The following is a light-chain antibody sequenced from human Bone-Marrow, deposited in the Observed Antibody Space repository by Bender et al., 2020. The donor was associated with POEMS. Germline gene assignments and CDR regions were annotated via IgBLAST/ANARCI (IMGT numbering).Light chain of an antibody. CDR1: SSNTETNL. V-gene: IGLV1-44*01. Sequence: QSVLTQPPSASGTPGQGSTISCSGSSSNTETNLVNWYQQLPGTAPKLLIYINNQRPSGVPDRFSGSKSGTSASLAISGLQSEDEADYYCAAWEDSLNGWVFGGGTKLTVL. J-gene: IGLJ3*02. CDR2: INN. CDR3: AAWEDSLNGWV.